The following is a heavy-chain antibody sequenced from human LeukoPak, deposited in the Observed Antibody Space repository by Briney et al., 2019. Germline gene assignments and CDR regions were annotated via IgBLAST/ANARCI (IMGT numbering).Heavy chain of an antibody. Sequence: GGSLRLSCAASGFTFSIYGMGWVRQAPGKGLEWVSSISDNGGNTYYADSVKGRFTISRDNSKNTLYLQMNSLRAEDTAIYYCAKNGDRGAYCTGGTCYPYFYYYMDVWGKGTTVTI. CDR1: GFTFSIYG. CDR2: ISDNGGNT. CDR3: AKNGDRGAYCTGGTCYPYFYYYMDV. V-gene: IGHV3-23*01. D-gene: IGHD2-15*01. J-gene: IGHJ6*03.